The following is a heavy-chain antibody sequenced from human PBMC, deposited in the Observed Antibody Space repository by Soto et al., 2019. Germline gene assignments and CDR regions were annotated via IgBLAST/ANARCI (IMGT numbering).Heavy chain of an antibody. CDR2: IYYSGST. J-gene: IGHJ4*01. V-gene: IGHV4-31*03. CDR3: ARVRISVLDY. CDR1: GGSISSGGYY. Sequence: QVQLQESGPGLVKPSQTLSLTCTVSGGSISSGGYYWSWIRQHPGKGLEWIGYIYYSGSTYYNPSLRNRVTISVDASENQFALKLGSVTAADTAVYYCARVRISVLDYWGHGTLVTVSS.